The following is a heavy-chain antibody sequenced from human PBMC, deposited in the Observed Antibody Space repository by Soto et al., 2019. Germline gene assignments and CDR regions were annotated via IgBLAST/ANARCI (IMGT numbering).Heavy chain of an antibody. CDR2: INPKSGGT. V-gene: IGHV1-2*04. Sequence: ASVKVSCKASGYSFTDYHIHWVRQAPGQGLEWLGRINPKSGGTSTAQKFQGWVTMTTDTSISTASMELTRLTSDDTAIYYCARGDSTDGYSGGSSFCYNHDRDVGG. CDR3: ARGDSTDGYSGGSSFCYNHDRDV. D-gene: IGHD1-26*01. CDR1: GYSFTDYH. J-gene: IGHJ6*02.